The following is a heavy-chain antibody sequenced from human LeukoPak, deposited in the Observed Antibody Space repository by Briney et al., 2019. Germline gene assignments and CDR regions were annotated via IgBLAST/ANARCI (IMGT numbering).Heavy chain of an antibody. J-gene: IGHJ4*02. CDR3: AKWELYSGFYYIDY. D-gene: IGHD1-26*01. V-gene: IGHV3-30-3*02. CDR2: LSSDGVDK. Sequence: GGSLRLSCAASGFAFSSYVMHWVRQTPGKGLEWVAILSSDGVDKRYADSVQGRFTVSRDNAKNSLYLQMNSLRAEDTAVYYCAKWELYSGFYYIDYWGQGTLATVSS. CDR1: GFAFSSYV.